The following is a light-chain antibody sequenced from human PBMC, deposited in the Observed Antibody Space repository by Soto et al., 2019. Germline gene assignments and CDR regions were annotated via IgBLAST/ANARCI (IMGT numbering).Light chain of an antibody. CDR1: SSDVGGYNY. Sequence: QSALTQPPSASGSPGQSVAISCTGTSSDVGGYNYVSWYQQHPGKAPKLMISEVTNRPSGISHRFSGSRSGNTASLTISGLQADDEADYYCSSYTSSTTPVFGGGTKLTVL. CDR3: SSYTSSTTPV. J-gene: IGLJ2*01. CDR2: EVT. V-gene: IGLV2-14*01.